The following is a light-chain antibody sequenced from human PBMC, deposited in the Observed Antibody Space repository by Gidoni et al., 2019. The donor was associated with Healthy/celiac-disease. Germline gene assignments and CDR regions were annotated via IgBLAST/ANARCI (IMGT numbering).Light chain of an antibody. CDR3: SSYTSSSTYV. J-gene: IGLJ1*01. V-gene: IGLV2-14*01. CDR1: SSDVGGYNY. CDR2: DVS. Sequence: QSALTQPASVSGSPVQSITISCTGTSSDVGGYNYVSWYQQHPGKAPKLMSYDVSNRPSGVSNRFSGSKSGNTASLTISGLQAEDEADYYCSSYTSSSTYVFGTGTKVTVL.